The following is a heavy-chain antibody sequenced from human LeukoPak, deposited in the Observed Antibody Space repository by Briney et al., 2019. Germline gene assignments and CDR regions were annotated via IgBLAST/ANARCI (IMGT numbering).Heavy chain of an antibody. V-gene: IGHV3-53*01. J-gene: IGHJ4*02. CDR2: IYSGGTT. CDR1: GFTDHNNF. Sequence: GGSLSLSRAASGFTDHNNFMSWVRQAPAKGLEWVSVIYSGGTTYYADSVKGRFTISRDNSKNTLYLQMDSLRAEDTAVYYCVRDDRIAAAGTFGYWGQGTLVTVSS. CDR3: VRDDRIAAAGTFGY. D-gene: IGHD6-13*01.